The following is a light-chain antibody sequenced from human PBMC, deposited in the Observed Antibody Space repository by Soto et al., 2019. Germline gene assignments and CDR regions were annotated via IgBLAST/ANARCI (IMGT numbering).Light chain of an antibody. CDR1: QSISIW. V-gene: IGKV1-5*01. CDR2: DAS. CDR3: QQYQTNPLT. J-gene: IGKJ5*01. Sequence: DTQMTQSPSTLSASVGDRVIITCRASQSISIWLAWYQQKPGKAPNLLIHDASNLDSGVPSRFSGSGSGTEFTLSISSLQPDDSGTYYCQQYQTNPLTFGQGTRLEIK.